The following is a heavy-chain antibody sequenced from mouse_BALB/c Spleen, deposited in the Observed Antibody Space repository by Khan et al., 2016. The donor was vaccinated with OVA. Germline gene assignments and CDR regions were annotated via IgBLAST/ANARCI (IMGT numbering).Heavy chain of an antibody. CDR1: GYSFTIYY. Sequence: VQLQQSGPDLVKPGASVKISCKASGYSFTIYYMSWVKQSHGKSLEWIGRVNPNTDNINYNQEFKGKAILTVDKSSNTAYMELRSLTSEDSAVYFCARGYDFFASWGQGTLVTVSA. CDR3: ARGYDFFAS. D-gene: IGHD2-14*01. CDR2: VNPNTDNI. J-gene: IGHJ3*01. V-gene: IGHV1-26*01.